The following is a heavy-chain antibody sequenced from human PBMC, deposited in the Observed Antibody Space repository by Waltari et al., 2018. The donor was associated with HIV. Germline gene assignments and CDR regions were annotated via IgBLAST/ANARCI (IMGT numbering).Heavy chain of an antibody. CDR1: GFTFSSYD. Sequence: EVQLVESGGGLVQPGGSLRLSCAASGFTFSSYDMPWVRQATGKVLEWVSTIGTAGDTYYPGSVKGRFTISRENAKNSLYLQMNSLRAGDTAVYYCARGDYYYGMDVWGQGTTVTVSS. CDR3: ARGDYYYGMDV. V-gene: IGHV3-13*01. J-gene: IGHJ6*02. CDR2: IGTAGDT.